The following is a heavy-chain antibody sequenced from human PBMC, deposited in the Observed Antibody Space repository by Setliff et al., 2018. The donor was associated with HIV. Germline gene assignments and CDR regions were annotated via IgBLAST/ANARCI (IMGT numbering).Heavy chain of an antibody. CDR1: GFNFNNYA. D-gene: IGHD3-10*01. Sequence: PGGSLRLSCAATGFNFNNYAMVWVRQSPRKGLEWVSVISASGRTRYYADSLEGRFSVSRDNSKNTLYLQMNGVRDDDTAIYYCAKQVSGYFDYWGQGALVTVSS. CDR3: AKQVSGYFDY. CDR2: ISASGRTR. V-gene: IGHV3-23*01. J-gene: IGHJ4*02.